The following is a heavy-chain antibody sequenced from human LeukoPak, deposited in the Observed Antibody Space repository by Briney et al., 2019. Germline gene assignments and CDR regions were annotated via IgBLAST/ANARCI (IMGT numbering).Heavy chain of an antibody. J-gene: IGHJ4*02. Sequence: GGSLRLSCAASGFTFSSYAMSWVRQAPGKGLEWVSLIRDSGGSTYYADSVEGRFTISRDNFKNTLYLQMNSLKTDDTAVYYCVKGAYGSGTYSFDYWGQGTLVTVSS. V-gene: IGHV3-23*01. D-gene: IGHD3-10*01. CDR3: VKGAYGSGTYSFDY. CDR2: IRDSGGST. CDR1: GFTFSSYA.